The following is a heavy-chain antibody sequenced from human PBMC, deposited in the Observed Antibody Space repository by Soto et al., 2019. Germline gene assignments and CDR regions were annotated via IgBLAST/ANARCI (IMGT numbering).Heavy chain of an antibody. CDR2: IWYDGSNK. V-gene: IGHV3-33*01. CDR3: ARDPGYCSGGSCYYYYGMDV. Sequence: GGSLRLSCAASGFTFSSYGMHWVRQAPGKGLEWAAVIWYDGSNKYYADSVKGRFTISRDNSKNTLYLQMNSLRAEDTAVYYCARDPGYCSGGSCYYYYGMDVWGQGTTVTVSS. CDR1: GFTFSSYG. J-gene: IGHJ6*02. D-gene: IGHD2-15*01.